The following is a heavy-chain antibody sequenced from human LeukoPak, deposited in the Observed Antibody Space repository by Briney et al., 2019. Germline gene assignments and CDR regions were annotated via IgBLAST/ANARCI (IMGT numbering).Heavy chain of an antibody. Sequence: SETLSLTCTVSGGSISSYYWSWIRQPPGKGLEWIGYIYYSGSTNYNPSLKSRVTISVDTSKNQFSLKLTSVTAADTAVHYCARHTPENRRNGMDVWGQGTTVTVSS. CDR1: GGSISSYY. CDR3: ARHTPENRRNGMDV. D-gene: IGHD2/OR15-2a*01. CDR2: IYYSGST. V-gene: IGHV4-59*08. J-gene: IGHJ6*02.